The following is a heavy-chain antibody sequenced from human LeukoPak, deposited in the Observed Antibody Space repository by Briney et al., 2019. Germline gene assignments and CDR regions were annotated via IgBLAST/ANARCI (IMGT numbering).Heavy chain of an antibody. CDR2: ISGSGGST. J-gene: IGHJ6*02. V-gene: IGHV3-23*01. CDR1: GFTFSSYA. D-gene: IGHD3-22*01. Sequence: PGGSLRLSCAASGFTFSSYAMSWVRQAPGKGLEWVSAISGSGGSTYYADSVKGRFTISRDNSKNTLYLQMNSLRAEDTAVYYCARSGRYYDSSGYQTAGGMDVWGQGTTVTVSS. CDR3: ARSGRYYDSSGYQTAGGMDV.